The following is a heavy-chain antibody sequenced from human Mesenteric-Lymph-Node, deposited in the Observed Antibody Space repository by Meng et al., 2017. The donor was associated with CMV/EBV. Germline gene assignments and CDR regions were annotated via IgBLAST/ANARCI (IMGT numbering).Heavy chain of an antibody. Sequence: LPELSMHWVRQAPGKGLEWMGGFDPEDGETIYAQKFQGRVTMTEDTSTDTAYMELSSLRSEDTAVYYCATPSASYYDSSGYYFPKFDYWGQGTLVTVSS. V-gene: IGHV1-24*01. CDR3: ATPSASYYDSSGYYFPKFDY. D-gene: IGHD3-22*01. CDR2: FDPEDGET. J-gene: IGHJ4*02. CDR1: LPELS.